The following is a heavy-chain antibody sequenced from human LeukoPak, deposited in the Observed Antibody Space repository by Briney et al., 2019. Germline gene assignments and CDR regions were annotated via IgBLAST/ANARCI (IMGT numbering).Heavy chain of an antibody. J-gene: IGHJ4*02. CDR3: ARTYPGIALAGTFDY. CDR2: IKEDGSDK. CDR1: GFTFSNYL. V-gene: IGHV3-7*01. Sequence: GGSLRLSCAASGFTFSNYLMGWVRQAPGKGLEWVANIKEDGSDKYYEDSVKGRFIISRDNAKNSLFLQMSSPRAEDTAVYYCARTYPGIALAGTFDYWGQGTLVTVSS. D-gene: IGHD6-19*01.